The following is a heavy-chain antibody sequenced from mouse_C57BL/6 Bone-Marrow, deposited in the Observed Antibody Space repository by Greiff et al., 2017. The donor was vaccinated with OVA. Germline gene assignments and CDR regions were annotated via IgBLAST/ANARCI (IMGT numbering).Heavy chain of an antibody. V-gene: IGHV14-4*01. CDR2: IDPENGDT. CDR3: TTYYGSSSYAMDY. J-gene: IGHJ4*01. D-gene: IGHD1-1*01. CDR1: GFNIKDDY. Sequence: EVQLQQSGAELVRPGASVTLSCTASGFNIKDDYMHWVKQRPEQGLEWIGWIDPENGDTEYASKFQGQATITADTSSNTAYLQLSSLTSEDTAVYYCTTYYGSSSYAMDYWGQGTSVTVSS.